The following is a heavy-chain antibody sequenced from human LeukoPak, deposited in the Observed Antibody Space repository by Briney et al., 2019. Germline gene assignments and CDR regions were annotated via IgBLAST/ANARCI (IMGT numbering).Heavy chain of an antibody. V-gene: IGHV3-53*01. Sequence: PGGSLRLSCTASGFSVSHNYMNWVRQAPGKGLEWFALIYSGGNTHYADSVKGRFTISRDNSKNTLYLQMSSLRVEDTAVYYCTRDTPGTAASVSGGWGQGTLVTVSS. CDR2: IYSGGNT. CDR1: GFSVSHNY. J-gene: IGHJ4*02. D-gene: IGHD6-13*01. CDR3: TRDTPGTAASVSGG.